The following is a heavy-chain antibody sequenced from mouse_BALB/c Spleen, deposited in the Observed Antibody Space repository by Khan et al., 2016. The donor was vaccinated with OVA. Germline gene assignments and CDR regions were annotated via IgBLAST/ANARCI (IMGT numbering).Heavy chain of an antibody. V-gene: IGHV3-1*02. Sequence: EVQLQESGPDLVKPSQSLSLTCTVTGYSITSGYAWHWIRQFPGNKLECMAYIYFSGSINYNPSLKSRISFTPDTSTNQFFLQLNNVTSEDTATYYCTRDGNEMDYWGQGTSVTVSP. CDR3: TRDGNEMDY. CDR2: IYFSGSI. D-gene: IGHD2-1*01. J-gene: IGHJ4*01. CDR1: GYSITSGYA.